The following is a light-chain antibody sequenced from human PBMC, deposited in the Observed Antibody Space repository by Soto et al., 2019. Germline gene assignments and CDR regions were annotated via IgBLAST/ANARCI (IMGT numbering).Light chain of an antibody. CDR3: QSYDSSLSVVL. Sequence: QSVLTQPPSVSGAPGQRVTISCTGSSSNIGADYDVHWYQQFPGTGPKVLIYGNSNRPSGVPDRFSGSKSGTSASLAITGLQAEDEADYYCQSYDSSLSVVLFGGGTKVTVL. V-gene: IGLV1-40*01. CDR2: GNS. CDR1: SSNIGADYD. J-gene: IGLJ2*01.